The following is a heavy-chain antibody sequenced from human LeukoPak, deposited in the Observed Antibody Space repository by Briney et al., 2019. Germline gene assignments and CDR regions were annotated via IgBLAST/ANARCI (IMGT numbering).Heavy chain of an antibody. J-gene: IGHJ4*02. CDR1: GFTFSGSA. Sequence: GGSLRLSCAASGFTFSGSAMHWVRQASGKGLEWDGRIRSKANSYATAYAASVKGRFTISRDDSKNTAYLQMNSLKTEDTAVYYCTPHPLRALDYWGQGTLVTVSS. CDR2: IRSKANSYAT. V-gene: IGHV3-73*01. CDR3: TPHPLRALDY.